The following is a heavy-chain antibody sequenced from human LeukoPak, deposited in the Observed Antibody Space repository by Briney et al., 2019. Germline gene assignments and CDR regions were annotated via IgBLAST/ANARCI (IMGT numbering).Heavy chain of an antibody. J-gene: IGHJ4*02. CDR1: GFTFSSYS. D-gene: IGHD3-10*01. CDR3: ARGGSVYYSSGSYYTD. Sequence: PGGSLRLSCAASGFTFSSYSMNWVRQAPGKGLEWVSYISSNSGSMYYADSVKGRFTISRDNAKNSLYLQMNSLRAEDTAVYYCARGGSVYYSSGSYYTDWGQGTLVTVSS. CDR2: ISSNSGSM. V-gene: IGHV3-48*01.